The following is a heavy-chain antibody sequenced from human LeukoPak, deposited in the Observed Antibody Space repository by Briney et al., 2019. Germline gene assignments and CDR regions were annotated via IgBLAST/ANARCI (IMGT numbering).Heavy chain of an antibody. V-gene: IGHV3-23*01. Sequence: GRSLRLSCAASGFTFTNYAMTWVRQAPGNGLEWVSSISGSDSKTYYAASVKGRFTISRDNAKNTVYLQMKSLSAEDTAIYYCAKDAANYPFFFDFWGQGTPVTVSS. CDR3: AKDAANYPFFFDF. CDR1: GFTFTNYA. CDR2: ISGSDSKT. J-gene: IGHJ4*02. D-gene: IGHD4/OR15-4a*01.